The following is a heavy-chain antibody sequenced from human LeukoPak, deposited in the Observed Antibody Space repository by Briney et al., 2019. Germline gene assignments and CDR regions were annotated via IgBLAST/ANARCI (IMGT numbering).Heavy chain of an antibody. CDR3: AKRGSGTPNY. CDR1: GFSFSSYA. CDR2: ISGSGGST. D-gene: IGHD3-10*01. J-gene: IGHJ4*02. Sequence: HPGGSLRLSCAASGFSFSSYAMSWVRQAPGKGLEWVSAISGSGGSTYYADSVKGRFTSSRDNSKNTLYLQMNSLRAEDTAVYYCAKRGSGTPNYWGQGTLVTVSS. V-gene: IGHV3-23*01.